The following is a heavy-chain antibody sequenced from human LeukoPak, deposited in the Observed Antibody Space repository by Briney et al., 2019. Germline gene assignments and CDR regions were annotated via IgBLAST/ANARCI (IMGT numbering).Heavy chain of an antibody. V-gene: IGHV4-59*01. CDR2: IYYSGST. CDR3: ARGARGSGKYWCDY. J-gene: IGHJ4*02. D-gene: IGHD2-8*02. CDR1: GGSISNYY. Sequence: SETLSLTCTVSGGSISNYYWSWIRQPPGKGLEWIGYIYYSGSTNYNPSLESRVTISVDTSKNQFSLKLTSVTAADTAVYYCARGARGSGKYWCDYWGQGTLVTVSS.